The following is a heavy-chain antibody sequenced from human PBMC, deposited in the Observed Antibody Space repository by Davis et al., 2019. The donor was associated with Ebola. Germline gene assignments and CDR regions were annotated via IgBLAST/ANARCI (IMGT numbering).Heavy chain of an antibody. CDR1: GYTFTTYP. V-gene: IGHV1-3*04. CDR3: ARDEFDY. Sequence: AASVTVSCKASGYTFTTYPVHWVRQAPGQRLEWMGWINTGNGNTEYSQKFQGRVSITRDTSASTAYMELSSLRSEDTAVYYCARDEFDYWGQGTLVTVSS. J-gene: IGHJ4*02. CDR2: INTGNGNT.